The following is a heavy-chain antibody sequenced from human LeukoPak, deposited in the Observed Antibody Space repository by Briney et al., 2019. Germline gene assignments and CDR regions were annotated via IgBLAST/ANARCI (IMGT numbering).Heavy chain of an antibody. D-gene: IGHD3-22*01. CDR1: GFTFSSYG. CDR3: ARPLNYYDSSGWDAFDI. CDR2: IWYDGSNK. Sequence: EGSLRLSCAASGFTFSSYGMHWVRQAPGKELEWVAVIWYDGSNKYYADSVKGRFTISRDNSKNTLYLQMNSLRAEDTAVYYCARPLNYYDSSGWDAFDIWGQGTMVTVSS. V-gene: IGHV3-33*01. J-gene: IGHJ3*02.